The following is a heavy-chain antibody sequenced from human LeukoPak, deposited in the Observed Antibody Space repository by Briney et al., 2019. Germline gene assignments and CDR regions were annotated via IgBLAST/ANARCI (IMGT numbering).Heavy chain of an antibody. CDR2: ISAYNGNT. Sequence: GASVKVSCKDSGDTFTSYGMSWVRQTPGQGLEWMGWISAYNGNTNYAQKFQGRVTMTTDTSTSTAYMELRSLRSDDTALYYCARDGPPFGESPLYYMDVWGKGTTVTVSS. J-gene: IGHJ6*03. D-gene: IGHD3-10*01. V-gene: IGHV1-18*01. CDR3: ARDGPPFGESPLYYMDV. CDR1: GDTFTSYG.